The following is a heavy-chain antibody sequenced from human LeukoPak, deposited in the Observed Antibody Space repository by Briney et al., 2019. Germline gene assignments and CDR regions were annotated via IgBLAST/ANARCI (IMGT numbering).Heavy chain of an antibody. CDR1: GFTFSSYA. CDR2: ISSSGSTM. V-gene: IGHV3-48*04. Sequence: GGSLRLSCAASGFTFSSYAMSWVRQAPGKGLEWVSYISSSGSTMYYTDSVKGRFTISRDNAKKSLYLQMNSLRAEDTAVYYCARGSEMATHFDYWGQGTLVTVSS. J-gene: IGHJ4*02. D-gene: IGHD5-24*01. CDR3: ARGSEMATHFDY.